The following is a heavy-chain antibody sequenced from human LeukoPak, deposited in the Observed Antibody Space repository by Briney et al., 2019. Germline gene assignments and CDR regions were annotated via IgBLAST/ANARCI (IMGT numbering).Heavy chain of an antibody. D-gene: IGHD6-19*01. J-gene: IGHJ4*02. Sequence: GGSLRLSCTASKFTFSTYAMHWVRQAPGKGLEWVAAISYDGTNKYYADSVKGRINISRDNSKNTVYLQMSNVTAEDTAMYHCARDRGGSGWYYLDYWGQGTLVTVSP. V-gene: IGHV3-30-3*01. CDR2: ISYDGTNK. CDR3: ARDRGGSGWYYLDY. CDR1: KFTFSTYA.